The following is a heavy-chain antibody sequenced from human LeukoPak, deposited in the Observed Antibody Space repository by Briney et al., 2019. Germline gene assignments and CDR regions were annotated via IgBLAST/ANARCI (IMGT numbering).Heavy chain of an antibody. Sequence: SSVKVSCKASGGTFSSYATSWVRQAPGQGLEWMGGIIPIFGTANYAQKFQGRVTITADESTSTAYMELSSLRSEDTAVYYCTLGYYDFWSGYYKQLDYFDYWGQGTLVTVSS. V-gene: IGHV1-69*01. D-gene: IGHD3-3*01. CDR1: GGTFSSYA. CDR2: IIPIFGTA. J-gene: IGHJ4*02. CDR3: TLGYYDFWSGYYKQLDYFDY.